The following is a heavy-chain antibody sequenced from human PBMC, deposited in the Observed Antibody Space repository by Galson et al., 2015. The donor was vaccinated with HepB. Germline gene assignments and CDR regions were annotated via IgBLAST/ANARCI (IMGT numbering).Heavy chain of an antibody. J-gene: IGHJ3*02. CDR1: GFTFSSYW. CDR2: IKQDGSEK. Sequence: SLRLSCAASGFTFSSYWMSWVRQAPGKGLEWVANIKQDGSEKYYVDSVKGRFTISRDNAKNSLYLQMNSLRAEDTAVYYCARGGRYSRGAFDIWGQGTMVTVSS. V-gene: IGHV3-7*01. D-gene: IGHD1-26*01. CDR3: ARGGRYSRGAFDI.